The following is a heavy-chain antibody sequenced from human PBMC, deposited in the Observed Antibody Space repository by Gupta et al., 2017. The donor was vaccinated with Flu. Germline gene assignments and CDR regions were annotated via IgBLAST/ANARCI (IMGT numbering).Heavy chain of an antibody. V-gene: IGHV1-2*02. CDR3: ARDFSYSRRRPYFDF. CDR1: GDTFTGYY. CDR2: VSPNSDDT. D-gene: IGHD3-16*01. Sequence: QVQLVQSGSEVKKPGASLKVSCKASGDTFTGYYIHWVRQAPGQGLEWIGGVSPNSDDTNSAQNFQGRVTLTSDTSITTAYMELSGLTSDDTAVYYCARDFSYSRRRPYFDFWGQGTLVTVSS. J-gene: IGHJ4*02.